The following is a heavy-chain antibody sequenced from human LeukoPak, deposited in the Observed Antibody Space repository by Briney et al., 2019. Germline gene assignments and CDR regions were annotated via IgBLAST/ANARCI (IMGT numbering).Heavy chain of an antibody. CDR3: ARSNWPYYFDY. J-gene: IGHJ4*02. CDR2: ITGDGSST. V-gene: IGHV3-74*01. CDR1: EFTFSTYW. Sequence: QPGGSLRLSCAASEFTFSTYWMHWVRQAPGKGLVWVSWITGDGSSTRYADSVKGRFTISRDNAKNTLYLQANSLRAEDTAVYYCARSNWPYYFDYWGQGTLVTVSS. D-gene: IGHD1-1*01.